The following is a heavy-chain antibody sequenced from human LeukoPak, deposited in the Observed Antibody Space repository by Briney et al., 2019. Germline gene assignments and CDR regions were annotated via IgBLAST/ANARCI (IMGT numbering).Heavy chain of an antibody. J-gene: IGHJ6*02. CDR2: ISYDGSNK. CDR3: ARSVGGEQQLGYYYYYGMDV. Sequence: GRSLSLSCAASGFTFSSYAMHWLRQAPGKGLEWVAVISYDGSNKYYADSVKGRFTSSRDNSKNTLYLQMNSLRAEDTAVYYCARSVGGEQQLGYYYYYGMDVWGQGTTVTVSS. D-gene: IGHD6-13*01. CDR1: GFTFSSYA. V-gene: IGHV3-30-3*01.